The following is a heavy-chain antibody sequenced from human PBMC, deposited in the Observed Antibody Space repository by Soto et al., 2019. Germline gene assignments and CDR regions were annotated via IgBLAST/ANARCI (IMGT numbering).Heavy chain of an antibody. D-gene: IGHD3-10*01. Sequence: GGSLRLSCAASGFTFSSYSMNWVRQAPGKGLEWVSSISSSSSYIYYADSVKGRFTISRDNAKNSLYLQMNSLRAGDTAVYYCASNPIKRYYGSGSYDYWGQGTLVTFSS. CDR1: GFTFSSYS. V-gene: IGHV3-21*01. CDR2: ISSSSSYI. J-gene: IGHJ4*02. CDR3: ASNPIKRYYGSGSYDY.